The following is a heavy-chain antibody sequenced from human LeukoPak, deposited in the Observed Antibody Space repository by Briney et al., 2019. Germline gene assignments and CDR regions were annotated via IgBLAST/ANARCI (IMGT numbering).Heavy chain of an antibody. Sequence: PGGSLRLSCAASGFTFSSYWMHWVRQAPGKGLVWVSRINTDGSLINYADSVKGRFAISRDNSKNTLYLQMNSLRAEDTAVYYCAKDRIPAAKEYWFDPWGQGTLVTVSS. CDR2: INTDGSLI. CDR1: GFTFSSYW. CDR3: AKDRIPAAKEYWFDP. V-gene: IGHV3-74*01. J-gene: IGHJ5*02. D-gene: IGHD2-2*01.